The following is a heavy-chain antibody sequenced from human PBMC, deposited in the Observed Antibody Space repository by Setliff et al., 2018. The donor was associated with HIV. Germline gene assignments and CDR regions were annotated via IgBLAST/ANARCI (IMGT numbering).Heavy chain of an antibody. CDR3: ARNFGLSPSGKYYYYYGMDI. Sequence: GASVKVSCKASGFILTSNYMHWVRQAPGQGLEWMGLINPGTGSTKYAQKFQGRVTMTSDPSTSTVNMDLSSLRSEDTAVYYCARNFGLSPSGKYYYYYGMDIWGQGTTVTVSS. J-gene: IGHJ6*02. D-gene: IGHD3-10*01. CDR1: GFILTSNY. CDR2: INPGTGST. V-gene: IGHV1-46*01.